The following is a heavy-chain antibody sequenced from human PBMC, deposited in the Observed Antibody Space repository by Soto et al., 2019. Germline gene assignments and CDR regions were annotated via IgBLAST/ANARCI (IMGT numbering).Heavy chain of an antibody. CDR1: GGSFSSYY. V-gene: IGHV4-59*08. CDR3: AGRDCSGTNCYYLDYYYMDV. J-gene: IGHJ6*03. D-gene: IGHD2-2*01. Sequence: QVQLQESGPGLVRRSETLSLTFTVSGGSFSSYYWTWIRQSPGKGLEWIGYIYYSGSTDYNPSLRGRLAISIDTSKNQFSLRLNSMTAADTAVYYCAGRDCSGTNCYYLDYYYMDVWGKGTTVTVSS. CDR2: IYYSGST.